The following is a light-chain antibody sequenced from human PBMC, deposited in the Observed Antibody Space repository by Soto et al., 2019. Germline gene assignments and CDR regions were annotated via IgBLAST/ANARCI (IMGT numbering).Light chain of an antibody. CDR2: EAS. CDR1: HSVGNNY. Sequence: ENVLTQSPGTLSASPGDRVTLSCRPSHSVGNNYLAWFQQKPGQAPRLLIDEASRRATGIPDRFSGSGSGTDFTLTISRLEPEDCAVYYCQQCAASPLTFGGGTKVEIK. CDR3: QQCAASPLT. V-gene: IGKV3-20*01. J-gene: IGKJ4*01.